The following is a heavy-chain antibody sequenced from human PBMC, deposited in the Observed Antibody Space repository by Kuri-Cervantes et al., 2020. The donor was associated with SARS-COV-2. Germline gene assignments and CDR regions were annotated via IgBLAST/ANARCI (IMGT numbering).Heavy chain of an antibody. CDR1: GGSISSGSYY. V-gene: IGHV4-61*02. Sequence: SETLSLTCTVSGGSISSGSYYWSWIRQPAGKGLEWIGRIYTSGRTNYNPSLKSRVTLSVDTSKNQFSLKLSSVTAADTAVYYCARGRADIWGQGTMVTVSS. CDR3: ARGRADI. J-gene: IGHJ3*02. CDR2: IYTSGRT.